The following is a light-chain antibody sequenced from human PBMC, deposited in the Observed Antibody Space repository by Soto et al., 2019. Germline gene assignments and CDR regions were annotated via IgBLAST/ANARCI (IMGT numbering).Light chain of an antibody. V-gene: IGKV3-15*01. CDR3: QQYNTWPPWT. J-gene: IGKJ1*01. CDR2: EAS. Sequence: EIVMTQSPAALSVSPGERVTLSCKASQTVNSNLAWYQQKSGQAPRLLIYEASTRTTGIPARFSGSGSGTDFTLTITSLQSEDFAVYFCQQYNTWPPWTLGQGTKVETK. CDR1: QTVNSN.